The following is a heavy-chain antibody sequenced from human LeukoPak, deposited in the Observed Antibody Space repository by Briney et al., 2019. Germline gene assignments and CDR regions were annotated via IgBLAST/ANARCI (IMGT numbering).Heavy chain of an antibody. CDR3: AHLFGGYYQTFKYFDY. J-gene: IGHJ4*02. D-gene: IGHD3-22*01. V-gene: IGHV2-5*01. CDR2: IYWNDDK. CDR1: GFSLSTSGVG. Sequence: ESGPTLVNPTQTLTLTCTFSGFSLSTSGVGGGWIRQPPGKALEWLALIYWNDDKRYSPSLKSRLTITKDTSKNQVVLTMTNMDPVDTATYYCAHLFGGYYQTFKYFDYWGQGTLVTVSS.